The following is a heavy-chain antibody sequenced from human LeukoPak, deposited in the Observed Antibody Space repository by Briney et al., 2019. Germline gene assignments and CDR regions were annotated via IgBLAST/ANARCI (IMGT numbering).Heavy chain of an antibody. D-gene: IGHD1-1*01. CDR2: IIPIFGTA. V-gene: IGHV1-69*01. CDR3: ARCSPENDPFDY. Sequence: SVKVSCKASGGTFSNYAISWVRQAPGQGLEWMGGIIPIFGTANYAQKFQGRVTITADESTSTAYMELSSLRSEDTAVYYCARCSPENDPFDYWGQGTLVTVSS. J-gene: IGHJ4*02. CDR1: GGTFSNYA.